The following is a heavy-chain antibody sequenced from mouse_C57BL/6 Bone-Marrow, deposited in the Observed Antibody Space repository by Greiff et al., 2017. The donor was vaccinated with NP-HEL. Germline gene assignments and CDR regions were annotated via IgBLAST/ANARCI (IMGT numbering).Heavy chain of an antibody. CDR1: GYTFTSYW. CDR3: ARTGITTVVAKGY. CDR2: IYPGSGST. Sequence: QVQLQQSGAELVKPGASVKMSCKASGYTFTSYWITWVKQRPGQGLEWIGDIYPGSGSTNYNEKFKSKATLTVDTSSSTAYMQLSSLTSEDSAVYYCARTGITTVVAKGYWGQGTTLTVSS. J-gene: IGHJ2*01. V-gene: IGHV1-55*01. D-gene: IGHD1-1*01.